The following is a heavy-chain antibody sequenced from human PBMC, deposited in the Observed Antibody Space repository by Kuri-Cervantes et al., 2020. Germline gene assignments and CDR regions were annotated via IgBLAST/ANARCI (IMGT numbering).Heavy chain of an antibody. V-gene: IGHV1-8*01. CDR1: GYTFTSFD. J-gene: IGHJ3*02. D-gene: IGHD6-19*01. CDR2: MNPHSGHT. Sequence: ASVKVSCKASGYTFTSFDINWMRRATGQGLEWMGWMNPHSGHTGYAQNFQGRVTMTRNTSISTAYMEVSSLRSEDTAVYYCARGEVPVAGSAFDIWGQGTMVTVSS. CDR3: ARGEVPVAGSAFDI.